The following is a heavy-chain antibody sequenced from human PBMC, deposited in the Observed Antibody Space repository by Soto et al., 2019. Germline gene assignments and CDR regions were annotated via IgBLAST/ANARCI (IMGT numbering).Heavy chain of an antibody. CDR3: VRCYCSVGSCYACWHFDL. Sequence: QVQLVQSGGEVKKPGASVKVSCQASGYTFSDYAISWVRQAPGQGLEWMGWISASTRNTDQAQNFQGRVIMTIDTSTNTAYMELRRLRSDDTAVYYCVRCYCSVGSCYACWHFDLWGRGTLVTVSS. V-gene: IGHV1-18*01. CDR2: ISASTRNT. J-gene: IGHJ2*01. CDR1: GYTFSDYA. D-gene: IGHD2-15*01.